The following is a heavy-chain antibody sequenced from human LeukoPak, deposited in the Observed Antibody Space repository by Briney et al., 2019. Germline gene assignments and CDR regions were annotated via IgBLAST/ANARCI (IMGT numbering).Heavy chain of an antibody. J-gene: IGHJ4*02. V-gene: IGHV3-33*01. CDR3: AREYRSSSWYVSVPSDY. D-gene: IGHD6-13*01. CDR1: GFTFSSYG. Sequence: PGRSLRLSCAASGFTFSSYGMHWVRQAPGKGLEWVAVIWYDGSNKYYADSVKGRFTISRDNSKNTLYLQMNSLIAEDTAVYYCAREYRSSSWYVSVPSDYWGQGTLVTVSS. CDR2: IWYDGSNK.